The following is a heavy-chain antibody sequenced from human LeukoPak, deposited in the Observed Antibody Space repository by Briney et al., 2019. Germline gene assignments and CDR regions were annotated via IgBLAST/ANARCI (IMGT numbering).Heavy chain of an antibody. CDR2: IYDSGTT. D-gene: IGHD1-14*01. CDR3: ARGGDRRGFDY. J-gene: IGHJ4*02. CDR1: GGSISNGGYY. V-gene: IGHV4-31*03. Sequence: SETLSLTCSVSGGSISNGGYYWSWIRQHPGKGLEWIGYIYDSGTTYYSPALQSRVTISVDTSDNKFSLKLRSLTAADTAVYYCARGGDRRGFDYWGQGTLVTVSS.